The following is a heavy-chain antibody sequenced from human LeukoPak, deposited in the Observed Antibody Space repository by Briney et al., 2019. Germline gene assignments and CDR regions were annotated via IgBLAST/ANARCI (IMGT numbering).Heavy chain of an antibody. CDR3: VQSRFRSPYYFDF. Sequence: GGSLRLSCVASGFTYISNDMSWVRQAPGKGLEWVSTISGSGDGTYYADSVKGRFTISRDNSKNTLYLQMNSLRAEDTAVYYCVQSRFRSPYYFDFWGQGTLVTVSS. CDR1: GFTYISND. D-gene: IGHD3-3*01. J-gene: IGHJ4*02. CDR2: ISGSGDGT. V-gene: IGHV3-23*01.